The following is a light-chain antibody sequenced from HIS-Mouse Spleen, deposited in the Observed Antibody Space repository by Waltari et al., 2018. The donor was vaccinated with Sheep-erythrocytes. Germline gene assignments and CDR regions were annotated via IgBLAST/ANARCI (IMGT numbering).Light chain of an antibody. CDR2: DVS. Sequence: GQAITIYCTGTRSDVGGYNYVSWYQQHPGKAPKLMIYDVSNRPSGVSNRFSGSKSGNTASLTISGLQAEDEADYYCSSYTSSSTLVVFGGGTKLTVL. CDR1: RSDVGGYNY. J-gene: IGLJ2*01. CDR3: SSYTSSSTLVV. V-gene: IGLV2-14*03.